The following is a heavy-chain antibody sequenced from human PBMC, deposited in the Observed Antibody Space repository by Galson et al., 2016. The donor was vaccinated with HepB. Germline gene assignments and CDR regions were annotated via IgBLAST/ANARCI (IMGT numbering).Heavy chain of an antibody. CDR2: FDPEEGKI. V-gene: IGHV1-24*01. Sequence: SVKVSCKVSGYSLSEFSIHWVRQTPGKGVEWMGGFDPEEGKIVYAQKFQGRLTMTEDTSTDTAYMKLTSLGFEDTAMYYCAIDTWCQMSDVCPFDPWGQGTLVTVSS. CDR1: GYSLSEFS. D-gene: IGHD2-8*01. J-gene: IGHJ5*02. CDR3: AIDTWCQMSDVCPFDP.